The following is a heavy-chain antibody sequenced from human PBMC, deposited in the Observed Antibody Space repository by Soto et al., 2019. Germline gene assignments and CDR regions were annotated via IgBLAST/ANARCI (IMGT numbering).Heavy chain of an antibody. V-gene: IGHV3-74*01. J-gene: IGHJ6*02. D-gene: IGHD1-26*01. CDR3: ARAWYSGSYYYYYYGMDV. CDR1: GFTFSSYW. CDR2: INSDGSST. Sequence: GGSLRLSCAASGFTFSSYWMHWVRQAPGKGLVWVSRINSDGSSTSYADSVKGRFTISRDNAKNTLYLQMNSLRAEDTAVYYCARAWYSGSYYYYYYGMDVWGQETTVTVSS.